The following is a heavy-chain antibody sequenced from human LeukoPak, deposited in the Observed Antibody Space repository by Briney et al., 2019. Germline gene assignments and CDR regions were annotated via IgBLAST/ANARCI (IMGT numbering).Heavy chain of an antibody. D-gene: IGHD2-2*01. Sequence: PGGSLRLSCAASGFTFSSYGMHWVRQAPGKGLEWVAAIWYDGSNKYYADSVKGRFTISRDNSKNTLYLQMNSLRAEDTSVYYCARDQACSSTSCYGGFDYWGQGTLVTVSS. CDR2: IWYDGSNK. CDR1: GFTFSSYG. V-gene: IGHV3-33*08. J-gene: IGHJ4*02. CDR3: ARDQACSSTSCYGGFDY.